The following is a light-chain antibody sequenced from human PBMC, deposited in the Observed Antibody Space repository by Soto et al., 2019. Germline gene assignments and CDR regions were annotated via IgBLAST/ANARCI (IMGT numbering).Light chain of an antibody. Sequence: DIQMTQSPSTLSASVGDTVTITCRASQSIRAWLAWYQQKPGKAPKLLIYRASILESGVPSRFSGSRSGTEFTLTIYGLQPDDFATYYCQQYNVYGTFGQGTKVDIK. J-gene: IGKJ1*01. CDR2: RAS. CDR3: QQYNVYGT. CDR1: QSIRAW. V-gene: IGKV1-5*03.